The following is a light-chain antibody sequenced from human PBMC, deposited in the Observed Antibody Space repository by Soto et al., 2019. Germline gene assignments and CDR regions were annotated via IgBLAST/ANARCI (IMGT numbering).Light chain of an antibody. CDR1: QSVSSSH. Sequence: EIVLTQSPGTLSLSPGERATLSCRASQSVSSSHLAWYQQKPGQAPRLLIYGASSRATGIPDRFSGSGSGTDFTLTISSLQPEDFATYYCQQFDDYPFTFGPGTKVDIK. J-gene: IGKJ3*01. V-gene: IGKV3-20*01. CDR3: QQFDDYPFT. CDR2: GAS.